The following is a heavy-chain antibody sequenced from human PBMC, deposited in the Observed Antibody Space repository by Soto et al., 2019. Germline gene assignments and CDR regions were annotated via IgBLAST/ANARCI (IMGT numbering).Heavy chain of an antibody. V-gene: IGHV1-18*04. CDR1: GYTFTSYG. D-gene: IGHD1-26*01. CDR3: AREPSPKRSGSYLSWFDT. Sequence: GSSVKVSCKASGYTFTSYGISWVRQAPGQGLEWMGWISAYNGNTNYAQKLQGRVTMTTDTSPSTAYMELRSLRSDDTAVYYCAREPSPKRSGSYLSWFDTWGQGTLVTVSA. CDR2: ISAYNGNT. J-gene: IGHJ5*02.